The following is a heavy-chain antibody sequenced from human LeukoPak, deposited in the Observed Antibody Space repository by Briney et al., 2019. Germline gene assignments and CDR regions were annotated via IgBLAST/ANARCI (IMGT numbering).Heavy chain of an antibody. Sequence: SETLSLTCAVSGGSISSSNWWSWVRQPPGKGLEWVGEIYHSGSTNYNPSLKSRVTISVDKSKNQFSLKLSSVTAADTAVYYCAMKSYDSGRSFDYWGQGTLVTVSS. J-gene: IGHJ4*02. V-gene: IGHV4-4*02. CDR2: IYHSGST. CDR1: GGSISSSNW. CDR3: AMKSYDSGRSFDY. D-gene: IGHD3-10*01.